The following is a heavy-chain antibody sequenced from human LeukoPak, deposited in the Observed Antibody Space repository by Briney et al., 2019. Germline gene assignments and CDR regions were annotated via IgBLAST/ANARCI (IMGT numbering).Heavy chain of an antibody. D-gene: IGHD3-10*01. J-gene: IGHJ4*02. Sequence: PSETLSLTCAVYGGSFSGYYWSWIRQPPGKGLEWIGEINHSGSTNYNPSLKSRVTISVDTSKNQFSLKLSSVTAADTAVYYCARPTPGGSGSYNHWGQGTLVTVSS. CDR2: INHSGST. V-gene: IGHV4-34*01. CDR3: ARPTPGGSGSYNH. CDR1: GGSFSGYY.